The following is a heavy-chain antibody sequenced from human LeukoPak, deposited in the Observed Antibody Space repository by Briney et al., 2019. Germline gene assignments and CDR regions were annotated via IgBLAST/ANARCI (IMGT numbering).Heavy chain of an antibody. CDR3: ARVSIGWYHFDY. CDR1: GFTFNTYW. D-gene: IGHD6-19*01. CDR2: ISGDGITT. Sequence: GGSLRLSCAASGFTFNTYWMHWVRQAPGKGLEWVSIISGDGITTNYADSVQGRFTVSRDNAKNTLYLQMNSLRAEDTAVYYCARVSIGWYHFDYWGQGTLVTVSS. J-gene: IGHJ4*02. V-gene: IGHV3-74*01.